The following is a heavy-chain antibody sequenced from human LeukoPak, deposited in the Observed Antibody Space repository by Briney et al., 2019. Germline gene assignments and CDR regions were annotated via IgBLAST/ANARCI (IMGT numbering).Heavy chain of an antibody. J-gene: IGHJ4*02. D-gene: IGHD3-3*01. CDR1: GFTFSSYA. V-gene: IGHV3-64*04. Sequence: GGSLRLSCAASGFTFSSYAMHWVRQAPGKGLEYVAAISNNGGSTYYADSVKGQFTISRDNSKNTLYLQMNSLRAEDTAVYYCAKVGFSEMEWLLYSDHWGQGTLVTVSS. CDR3: AKVGFSEMEWLLYSDH. CDR2: ISNNGGST.